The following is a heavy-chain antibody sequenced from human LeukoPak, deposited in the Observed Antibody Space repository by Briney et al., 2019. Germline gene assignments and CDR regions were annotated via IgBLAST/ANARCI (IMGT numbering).Heavy chain of an antibody. D-gene: IGHD3-3*01. CDR3: ARVGYDFWSGYYTPLDY. CDR1: GYTFTSYD. CDR2: MNPNSGNS. V-gene: IGHV1-8*03. J-gene: IGHJ4*02. Sequence: ASVKVSCKASGYTFTSYDINWARQATGQGLEWMGWMNPNSGNSGYAQKFQGRVTITRNTSISTAYMELSSLRSEDTAVYHCARVGYDFWSGYYTPLDYWGQGTLVTVSS.